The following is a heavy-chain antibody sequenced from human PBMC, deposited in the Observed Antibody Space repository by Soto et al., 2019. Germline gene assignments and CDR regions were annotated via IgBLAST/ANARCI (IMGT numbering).Heavy chain of an antibody. J-gene: IGHJ4*02. Sequence: EVQLVESGGGLVQPGGSLRLSCVASEFIFSSFEMNWVRQAPGKGLEWVAHISTSGTTIYYIDSVKGRFTISRDNARKSLYLQMNSLGPEDTAVYYCVRFGGASAGPGDYWGQGTLVTASS. CDR2: ISTSGTTI. V-gene: IGHV3-48*03. CDR3: VRFGGASAGPGDY. CDR1: EFIFSSFE. D-gene: IGHD6-13*01.